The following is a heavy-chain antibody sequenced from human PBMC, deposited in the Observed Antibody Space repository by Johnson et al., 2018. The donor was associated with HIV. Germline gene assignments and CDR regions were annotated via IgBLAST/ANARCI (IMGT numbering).Heavy chain of an antibody. V-gene: IGHV3-30-3*01. D-gene: IGHD3-3*01. Sequence: QVQLVESGGGLVQPGGSLRLSCAASGFTFSSYAMHWVRQAPGKGLEWVAVITYDGSNKYYADSVKGRFTISRDNTKNSLYLEMNSLRAEDTALYYCARLSGYYVYDAFDIWGQGTMVTVSS. J-gene: IGHJ3*02. CDR3: ARLSGYYVYDAFDI. CDR1: GFTFSSYA. CDR2: ITYDGSNK.